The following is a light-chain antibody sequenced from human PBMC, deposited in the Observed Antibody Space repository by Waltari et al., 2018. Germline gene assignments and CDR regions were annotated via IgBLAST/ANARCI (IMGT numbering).Light chain of an antibody. CDR3: ASWDDRLSGYV. Sequence: QSVLTQPPAASGTPGQRVTIPCSGSRSNIGNNLVYWYQQFQGTAPKLLIYKNYERPSGVPDRFSGSRSGTSASLAISGLRSEDEADYYCASWDDRLSGYVFGPGTKVIVL. J-gene: IGLJ1*01. V-gene: IGLV1-47*01. CDR1: RSNIGNNL. CDR2: KNY.